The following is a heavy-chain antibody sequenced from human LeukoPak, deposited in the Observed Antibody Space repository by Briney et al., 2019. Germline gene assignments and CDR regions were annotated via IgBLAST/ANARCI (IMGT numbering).Heavy chain of an antibody. Sequence: PGRSLRLSCAASGFTFSHYGMHWVRQAPGRGLEWVAVMSYDGSNKYYADSVEGRFTISRDNSKNTLYLQMNSLRSDDTAVYYCVRSNIATRRGDNWFDPWGQGTLVTVSS. CDR2: MSYDGSNK. J-gene: IGHJ5*02. V-gene: IGHV3-30*03. CDR3: VRSNIATRRGDNWFDP. D-gene: IGHD6-6*01. CDR1: GFTFSHYG.